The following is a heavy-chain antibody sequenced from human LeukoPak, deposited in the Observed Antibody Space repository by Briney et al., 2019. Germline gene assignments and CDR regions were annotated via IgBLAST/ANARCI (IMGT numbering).Heavy chain of an antibody. CDR1: GFTFSSYW. CDR3: ARGRAKPYYDFWSGYSDVPYYYYGMDV. J-gene: IGHJ6*02. V-gene: IGHV3-7*03. CDR2: IKQDGSEK. Sequence: GGSLRLSCAASGFTFSSYWMSWVRQAPGKGLEWVANIKQDGSEKYYVDSVKGRFTISRDNAKNSLYLQMNSLRAEDTAVYYCARGRAKPYYDFWSGYSDVPYYYYGMDVWGQGTTVTVSS. D-gene: IGHD3-3*01.